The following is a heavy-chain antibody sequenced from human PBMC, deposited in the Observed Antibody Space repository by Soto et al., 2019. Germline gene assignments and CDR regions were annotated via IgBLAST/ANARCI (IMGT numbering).Heavy chain of an antibody. Sequence: QVQLVQSGAEVKKPGSSVKVSCKASGGTFSSYTISWVRQAPGQGLEWMGRIIPILGIANYAQKFQGRVTITADKSTSTAYMELSSLRSEDTAVYYCARDSSSGRSGSYSVDYWGQGTLVTVSS. CDR1: GGTFSSYT. J-gene: IGHJ4*02. D-gene: IGHD1-26*01. V-gene: IGHV1-69*08. CDR2: IIPILGIA. CDR3: ARDSSSGRSGSYSVDY.